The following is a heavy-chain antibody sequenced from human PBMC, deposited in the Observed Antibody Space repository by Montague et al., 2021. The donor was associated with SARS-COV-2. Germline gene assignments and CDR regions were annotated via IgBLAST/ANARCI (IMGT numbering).Heavy chain of an antibody. CDR3: AKGPVEMAAIPYYFDY. CDR2: ISGDGDRA. CDR1: GFIFSNFA. V-gene: IGHV3-43*02. D-gene: IGHD5-24*01. Sequence: SLRLSCAASGFIFSNFAFHWVRQAPGKGLEWVSLISGDGDRAYYADSVKGRFTISRDNSKKSLFLQMNSLRSEDTALYYCAKGPVEMAAIPYYFDYWGQGTLVSVSS. J-gene: IGHJ4*02.